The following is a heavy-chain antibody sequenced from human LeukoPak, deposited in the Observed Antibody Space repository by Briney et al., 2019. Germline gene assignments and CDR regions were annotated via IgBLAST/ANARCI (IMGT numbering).Heavy chain of an antibody. CDR1: GGSFSGYY. V-gene: IGHV4-34*01. CDR3: AREQKRSPYYDFWSGYYTDYYYYMDV. CDR2: ITYSGST. Sequence: SETLSLTCAVYGGSFSGYYWSWIRQPPGEGLEWIGSITYSGSTYYKPSLKSRVTISADTSKNQLSLKLSSVTAADTAVYYCAREQKRSPYYDFWSGYYTDYYYYMDVWGKGTTVTVSS. J-gene: IGHJ6*03. D-gene: IGHD3-3*01.